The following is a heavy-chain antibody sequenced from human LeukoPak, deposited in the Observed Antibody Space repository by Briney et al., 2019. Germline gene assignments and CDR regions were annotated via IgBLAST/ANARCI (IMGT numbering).Heavy chain of an antibody. D-gene: IGHD1-14*01. CDR2: ISYDGRNE. V-gene: IGHV3-30*18. J-gene: IGHJ4*02. CDR1: GFTFSDYG. Sequence: GGSLRLSCVASGFTFSDYGMLWARQPPGKGLEWVAVISYDGRNEHHADSVKGRFTISRDNSKNTVFLQMNTLRTEDTAVYFCAKDKPIDYWGQGTLVTVSS. CDR3: AKDKPIDY.